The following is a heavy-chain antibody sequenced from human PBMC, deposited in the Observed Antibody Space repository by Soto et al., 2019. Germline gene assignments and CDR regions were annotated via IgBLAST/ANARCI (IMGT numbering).Heavy chain of an antibody. CDR2: TYYRSKWYN. V-gene: IGHV6-1*01. CDR1: GDSVSSNSAA. Sequence: SQTLSLTCAISGDSVSSNSAAWNWIRQSPSRGLEWLGRTYYRSKWYNDYAVSVKSRITINPDTSKNQFSLQLNSVTPEDTAVYYCARGYCSSTSGYAGWFDPWGQGTLVTVSS. J-gene: IGHJ5*02. CDR3: ARGYCSSTSGYAGWFDP. D-gene: IGHD2-2*01.